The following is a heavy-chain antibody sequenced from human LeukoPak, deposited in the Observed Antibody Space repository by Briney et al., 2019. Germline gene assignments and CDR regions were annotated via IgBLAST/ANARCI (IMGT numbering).Heavy chain of an antibody. V-gene: IGHV1-69*04. CDR2: IIPILGIA. D-gene: IGHD2-15*01. J-gene: IGHJ6*02. Sequence: ASVKVSCKASGGTFRSYAISWVRQAPGQGLEWMGRIIPILGIANYAQKFQGRVTITADKSTSTAYMELSSLGSEDTAVYYCARAPYCSGGSCYSSYYYYGMDVWGQGTTVTVSS. CDR1: GGTFRSYA. CDR3: ARAPYCSGGSCYSSYYYYGMDV.